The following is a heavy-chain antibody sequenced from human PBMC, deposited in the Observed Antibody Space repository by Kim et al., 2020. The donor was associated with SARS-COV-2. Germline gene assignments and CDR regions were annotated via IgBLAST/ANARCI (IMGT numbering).Heavy chain of an antibody. CDR2: IIPILGVA. V-gene: IGHV1-69*04. Sequence: SVKVSCKASGGTFSSYAISWVRQAPGQGLEWMGRIIPILGVANYAQKFQGRVTITADKSTSTAYMELSSLRAEDTAVYYCARDPFPRRAVTIYYYYGMD. CDR1: GGTFSSYA. D-gene: IGHD4-17*01. J-gene: IGHJ6*01. CDR3: ARDPFPRRAVTIYYYYGMD.